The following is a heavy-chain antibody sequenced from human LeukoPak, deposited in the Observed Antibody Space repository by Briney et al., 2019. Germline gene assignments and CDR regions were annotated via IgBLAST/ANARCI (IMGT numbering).Heavy chain of an antibody. CDR1: GFTFDDYA. D-gene: IGHD3-22*01. Sequence: GRSLRLSCAASGFTFDDYAMHWVRQAPGKGLEWVSGISWNSGSIGYADPVKGRFTISRDNAKNSLYLQMNSLRAEDTALYYCAKDLLYYDSSGYIDYWGQGTLVTVSS. V-gene: IGHV3-9*01. CDR2: ISWNSGSI. J-gene: IGHJ4*02. CDR3: AKDLLYYDSSGYIDY.